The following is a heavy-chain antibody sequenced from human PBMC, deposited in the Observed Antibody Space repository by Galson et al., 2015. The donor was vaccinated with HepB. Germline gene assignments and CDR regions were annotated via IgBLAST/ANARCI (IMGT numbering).Heavy chain of an antibody. Sequence: SVKVSCKASGYTFTSYDINWVRQATGQGLEWMGWMNPNSGNTGYAQKFQGRVTMTRNTSISTAYMELSSLRSEDTAVYYCARNPHCSSTSCYDWEQEWYFDLWGRGTLVTVSS. CDR2: MNPNSGNT. V-gene: IGHV1-8*01. D-gene: IGHD2-2*01. CDR3: ARNPHCSSTSCYDWEQEWYFDL. CDR1: GYTFTSYD. J-gene: IGHJ2*01.